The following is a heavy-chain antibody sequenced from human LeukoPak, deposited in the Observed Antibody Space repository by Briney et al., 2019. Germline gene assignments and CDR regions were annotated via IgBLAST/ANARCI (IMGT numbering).Heavy chain of an antibody. CDR1: GGSISIYY. D-gene: IGHD2-21*02. CDR2: IYYSGST. V-gene: IGHV4-59*01. CDR3: ARDSGGDNGYYFDY. Sequence: KPSETLSLTCTVSGGSISIYYWTWIRQPPGKGLEWIGYIYYSGSTSYNPSLKSRVNISLDTSKNQFSLRLSSVTAADTAVYYCARDSGGDNGYYFDYWGQGTLVTVSS. J-gene: IGHJ4*02.